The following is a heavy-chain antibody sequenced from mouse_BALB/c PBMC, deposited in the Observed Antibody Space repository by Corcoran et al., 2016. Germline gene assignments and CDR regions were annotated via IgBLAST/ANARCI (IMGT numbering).Heavy chain of an antibody. D-gene: IGHD2-1*01. CDR2: ISYDGSN. CDR3: ARGGNYEAMDY. J-gene: IGHJ4*01. V-gene: IGHV3-6*02. CDR1: GYSITSGYY. Sequence: DVQLQESGPGLVKPSQSLSLTCSVTGYSITSGYYWNWIRQFPGNKLEWMGYISYDGSNNYNPSLKNRISITRDTSKNQFFLKLNSVTTEDTATYYCARGGNYEAMDYWGQGTSVTVSS.